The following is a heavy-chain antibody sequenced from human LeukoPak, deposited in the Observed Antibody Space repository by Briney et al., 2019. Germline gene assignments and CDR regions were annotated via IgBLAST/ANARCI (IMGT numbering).Heavy chain of an antibody. D-gene: IGHD6-13*01. V-gene: IGHV3-33*01. Sequence: GGSLRLSCAASGLTFSDYGMHWVRQAPGKGLVWVAVVWYDGSNKYYADSVEGRFTVSRDNSKYTVNLQMNSLRAEDTAVYYCARDLGITADGNYFDYWGQGTLVTVSS. J-gene: IGHJ4*02. CDR2: VWYDGSNK. CDR1: GLTFSDYG. CDR3: ARDLGITADGNYFDY.